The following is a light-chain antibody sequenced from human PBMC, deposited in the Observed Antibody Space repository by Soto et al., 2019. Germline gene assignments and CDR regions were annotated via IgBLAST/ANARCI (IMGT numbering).Light chain of an antibody. J-gene: IGLJ2*01. CDR1: SGSVSTSYY. Sequence: VVTQEPSFSVSPGGTVTLTCGLSSGSVSTSYYPSWYQQTPGQAPRTLIYSTNTRSSGVPDRFSGSILGNKAALTITGAQADDESDYYCVLYMGSGISFGGGTKVTVL. CDR2: STN. V-gene: IGLV8-61*01. CDR3: VLYMGSGIS.